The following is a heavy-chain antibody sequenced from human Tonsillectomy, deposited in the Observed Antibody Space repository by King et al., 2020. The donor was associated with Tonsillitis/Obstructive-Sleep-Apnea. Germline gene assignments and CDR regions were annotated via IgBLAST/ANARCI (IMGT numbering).Heavy chain of an antibody. V-gene: IGHV3-74*01. D-gene: IGHD2-2*01. CDR2: INSDGSST. Sequence: VQLVESGGNLVQPGGSLRLSCAASGFTFSNYWMHWVRQAPGKGLVWVSRINSDGSSTSYADSVKGRFTISRDNAKNTLYLQMNSLSAEDTAVYYCAREPCSNTRRIDYWGQGTLVTVSS. CDR1: GFTFSNYW. CDR3: AREPCSNTRRIDY. J-gene: IGHJ4*02.